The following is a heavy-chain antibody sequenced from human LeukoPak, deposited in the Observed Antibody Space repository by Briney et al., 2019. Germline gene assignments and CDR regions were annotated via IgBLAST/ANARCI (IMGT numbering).Heavy chain of an antibody. J-gene: IGHJ4*02. V-gene: IGHV4-39*07. D-gene: IGHD5-12*01. Sequence: SETLSLTCTVSGGSISSSSYYWGWIRQPPGKGLEWIGSMFHSESTYYNASLKSRVIMSIDTSKNQFSLKLSSVTAADTAVYYCARGRGYDPVVFYFDYWGQGTLVTVSS. CDR1: GGSISSSSYY. CDR2: MFHSEST. CDR3: ARGRGYDPVVFYFDY.